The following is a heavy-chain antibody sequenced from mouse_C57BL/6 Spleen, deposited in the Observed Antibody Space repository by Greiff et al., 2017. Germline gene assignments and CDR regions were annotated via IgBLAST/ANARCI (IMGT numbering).Heavy chain of an antibody. V-gene: IGHV1-72*01. Sequence: QVQLQQPGAELVKPGASVKLSCKASGYTFTSYWMHWVKQRPGRGLEWIGRIDPNSGGTKYNEKFKSKATLTVDKPSITAYMQLISLTSEDSAFYYCASSWDSGSFFYFDYWCQGTTLTVSS. CDR1: GYTFTSYW. CDR2: IDPNSGGT. D-gene: IGHD1-1*01. CDR3: ASSWDSGSFFYFDY. J-gene: IGHJ2*01.